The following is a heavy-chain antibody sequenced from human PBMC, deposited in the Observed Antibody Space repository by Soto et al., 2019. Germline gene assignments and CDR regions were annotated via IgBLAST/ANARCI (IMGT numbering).Heavy chain of an antibody. CDR2: ISGSGGST. J-gene: IGHJ6*02. V-gene: IGHV3-23*01. CDR3: GPPYYYYGMDV. CDR1: GFTFSSYA. Sequence: GSLRLSCAASGFTFSSYAMSWVRQAPGKGLEWASAISGSGGSTYYADSVKGRFTISRDNSKNTLYLQMNSLRAEDTAVYYCGPPYYYYGMDVWGQGTTVTVSS.